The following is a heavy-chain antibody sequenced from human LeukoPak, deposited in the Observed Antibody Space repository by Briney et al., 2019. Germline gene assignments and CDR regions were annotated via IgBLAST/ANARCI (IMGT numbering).Heavy chain of an antibody. Sequence: GGSLRLSCAASGFTFSRYWMSWVGQAPGKGLEWVANIKQDGSEKYYVDSVKGRFTISRDNAKNSLYLQMNSLRAEDTAVYYCARVSFYYDRSGYYYYMDVWGKGTTVTISS. CDR2: IKQDGSEK. V-gene: IGHV3-7*01. J-gene: IGHJ6*03. CDR3: ARVSFYYDRSGYYYYMDV. D-gene: IGHD3-22*01. CDR1: GFTFSRYW.